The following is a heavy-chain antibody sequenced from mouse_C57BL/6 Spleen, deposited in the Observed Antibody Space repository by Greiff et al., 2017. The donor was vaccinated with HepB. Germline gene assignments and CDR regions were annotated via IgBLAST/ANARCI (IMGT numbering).Heavy chain of an antibody. CDR2: IYPGDGDT. V-gene: IGHV1-80*01. CDR3: AREGSTMITWFAY. CDR1: GYAFSSYW. J-gene: IGHJ3*01. D-gene: IGHD2-4*01. Sequence: VQLQQSGAELVKPGASVKISCKASGYAFSSYWMNWVKQRPGKGLEWIGQIYPGDGDTNYNGKFKGKATLTADISSSTAYMQLSSLTSEDSAVYFCAREGSTMITWFAYWGQGTLVTVSA.